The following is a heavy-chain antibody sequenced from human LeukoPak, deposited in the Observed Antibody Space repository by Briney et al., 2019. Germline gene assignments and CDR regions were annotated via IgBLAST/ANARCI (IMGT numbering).Heavy chain of an antibody. CDR1: GFSFSTYA. J-gene: IGHJ4*02. V-gene: IGHV3-30-3*01. Sequence: PGRSLRLSCAASGFSFSTYAMHWVRQAPGRGLESVALISHDGSTKHYVDSVKGRFTISRENSKNTLYLQMNSLGPEDTAVYYCARIYDSSGYYVDYWGQGTLVTVSS. D-gene: IGHD3-22*01. CDR3: ARIYDSSGYYVDY. CDR2: ISHDGSTK.